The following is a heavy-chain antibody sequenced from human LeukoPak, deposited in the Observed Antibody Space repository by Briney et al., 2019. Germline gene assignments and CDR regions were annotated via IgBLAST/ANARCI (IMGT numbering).Heavy chain of an antibody. Sequence: SVKVSCKASGGTFSSYAISWVRQAPGQGLEWKGRIIPIFGTANYAQKFQGRVTITADKSTSTAYMELSSLRSEDTAVYYCARGGYRQQLVDYWGQGTLVTVSS. CDR2: IIPIFGTA. V-gene: IGHV1-69*06. CDR1: GGTFSSYA. D-gene: IGHD6-13*01. J-gene: IGHJ4*02. CDR3: ARGGYRQQLVDY.